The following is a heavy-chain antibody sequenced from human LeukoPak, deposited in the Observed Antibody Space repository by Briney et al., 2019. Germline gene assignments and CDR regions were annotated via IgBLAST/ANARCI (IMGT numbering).Heavy chain of an antibody. J-gene: IGHJ4*02. D-gene: IGHD4-17*01. CDR3: ARDTPYGDDYFDY. V-gene: IGHV3-74*01. Sequence: GGSLRLSCAASGFTFSSYWMHWVRQAPGKGLVWVSHINSDGSTTSYADSVKGRFTISRDNAKSTLYLQMNSLRAEDTAVYYCARDTPYGDDYFDYWGQGTLVTVSS. CDR2: INSDGSTT. CDR1: GFTFSSYW.